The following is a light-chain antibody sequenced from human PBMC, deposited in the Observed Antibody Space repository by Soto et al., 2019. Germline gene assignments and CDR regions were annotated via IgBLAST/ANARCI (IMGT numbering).Light chain of an antibody. CDR2: KAS. CDR3: QQYKGT. J-gene: IGKJ1*01. Sequence: DIQMTQSPSTLSASVGARVTITCRASQSISSWLAWYQQKPGKAPKLLIYKASSLESGVPSRFSGSGSGTEFTLTISSLQPDDFATYYCQQYKGTFGQGTKVDI. V-gene: IGKV1-5*03. CDR1: QSISSW.